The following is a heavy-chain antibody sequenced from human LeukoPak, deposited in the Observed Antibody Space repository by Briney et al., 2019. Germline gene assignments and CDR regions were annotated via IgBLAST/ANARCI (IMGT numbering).Heavy chain of an antibody. J-gene: IGHJ4*02. V-gene: IGHV3-30*02. CDR2: IRYDGSNK. CDR1: GFTFSRYG. CDR3: AKRALRYFDWLALDY. D-gene: IGHD3-9*01. Sequence: GGSLRLSCAASGFTFSRYGMHWVRQAPGKGVEWVAFIRYDGSNKYYADSVKGRFTISRDNSKNTLYLQMNSLRAEDTAVYYCAKRALRYFDWLALDYWGQGTLVTVSS.